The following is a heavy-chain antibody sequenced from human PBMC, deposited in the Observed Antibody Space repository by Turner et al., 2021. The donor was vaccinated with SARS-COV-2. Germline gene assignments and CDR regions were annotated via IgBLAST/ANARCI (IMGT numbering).Heavy chain of an antibody. CDR1: GGTFSSYA. J-gene: IGHJ5*02. CDR3: ARDYNWNYGWFDP. CDR2: IFPSIGIS. D-gene: IGHD1-7*01. Sequence: QVQLVEAGAEVKHPRSSVTFSCKASGGTFSSYAISWVRRAAGQGLEWRGGIFPSIGISNYAQKFQGRVTITADKSTSTVYMGPSSVRSEAMDVYDCARDYNWNYGWFDPWGQGTLVTVSS. V-gene: IGHV1-69*10.